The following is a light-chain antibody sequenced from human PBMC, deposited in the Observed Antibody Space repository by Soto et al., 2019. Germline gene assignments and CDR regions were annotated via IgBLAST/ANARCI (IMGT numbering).Light chain of an antibody. J-gene: IGLJ1*01. CDR2: NNI. CDR1: SSNIGAGYD. V-gene: IGLV1-40*01. Sequence: QSVLTQPPSVSGAPGQRVTISCTGSSSNIGAGYDVHWYQQLPRTAPKLLIYNNINRPSGVPDRFSGSRSGTSASLAITGLQAEDEAVYYCHSYDRSLIVDYVFGKGTKVTVL. CDR3: HSYDRSLIVDYV.